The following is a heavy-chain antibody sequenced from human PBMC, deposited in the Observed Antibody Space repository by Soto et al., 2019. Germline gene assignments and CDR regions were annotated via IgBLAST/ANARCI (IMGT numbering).Heavy chain of an antibody. J-gene: IGHJ4*02. D-gene: IGHD3-22*01. CDR3: ARGYESSRRYLSRLDY. Sequence: QVQLQQWGAGLLKPSETLSLRCVVNSGSFSGYYWTWIRQTPGKGLEWIGEISHSGSTNYNPSLMSRVTMSADTSKKQFSLRLSSVTAADTALYFCARGYESSRRYLSRLDYWGQGTLVTVSS. V-gene: IGHV4-34*01. CDR2: ISHSGST. CDR1: SGSFSGYY.